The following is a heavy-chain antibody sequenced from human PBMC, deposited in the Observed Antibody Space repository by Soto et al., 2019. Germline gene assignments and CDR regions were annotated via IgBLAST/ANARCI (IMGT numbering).Heavy chain of an antibody. CDR3: ARGYAYDVSAGWGDY. D-gene: IGHD3-3*01. V-gene: IGHV3-30-3*01. CDR2: ISYDGSNK. J-gene: IGHJ4*02. Sequence: QVQLVESGGGVVQPGRSLRLSCAASGFTFSSHAMHWVRQAPSKGLEWVAVISYDGSNKYYTDSVKGRFTISRDNSKNTLYLQMNSLRAEDTAVYYCARGYAYDVSAGWGDYWGQGTLVTVSS. CDR1: GFTFSSHA.